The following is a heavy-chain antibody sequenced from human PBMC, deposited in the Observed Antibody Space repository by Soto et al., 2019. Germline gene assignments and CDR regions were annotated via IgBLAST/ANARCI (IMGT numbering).Heavy chain of an antibody. CDR2: IYPGDSDT. V-gene: IGHV5-51*01. J-gene: IGHJ3*02. CDR1: GYSFTSYW. CDR3: ARRTTICGVVKAGGAFDI. D-gene: IGHD3-3*01. Sequence: PGESLKISCKGSGYSFTSYWIGWVRQMPGKGLEWMGIIYPGDSDTRYSPSFQGQVTISADKSISTAYLQWSSLKASDTAMYYCARRTTICGVVKAGGAFDIWGQGTMVTVSS.